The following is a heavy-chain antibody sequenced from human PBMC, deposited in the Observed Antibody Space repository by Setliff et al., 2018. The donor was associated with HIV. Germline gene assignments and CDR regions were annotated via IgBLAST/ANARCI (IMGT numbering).Heavy chain of an antibody. Sequence: GASVKVSCKASGYSFTNYGISWVRQAPGQGLEWMGWISSYNDNTNYALNLQGRVTMTTDTSTSTAYMELRSWRSDDTAVYYCARDDVGYCSGGSCYHLFDTFDIWGQGTVVTVSS. CDR2: ISSYNDNT. D-gene: IGHD2-15*01. V-gene: IGHV1-18*01. CDR3: ARDDVGYCSGGSCYHLFDTFDI. CDR1: GYSFTNYG. J-gene: IGHJ3*02.